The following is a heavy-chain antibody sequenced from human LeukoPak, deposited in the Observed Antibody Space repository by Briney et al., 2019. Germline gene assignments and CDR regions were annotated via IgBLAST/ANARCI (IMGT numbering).Heavy chain of an antibody. D-gene: IGHD6-19*01. V-gene: IGHV4-59*01. Sequence: SETLSLTCTVSGGSISSYYWSWTRQPPGKGLEWIACISYSGSTNYNPSLKSRVTISVDTSKNQFSLKLSSVTAADTAVYYCARGGWYPESFQHWGQGALVTVSS. CDR1: GGSISSYY. J-gene: IGHJ1*01. CDR2: ISYSGST. CDR3: ARGGWYPESFQH.